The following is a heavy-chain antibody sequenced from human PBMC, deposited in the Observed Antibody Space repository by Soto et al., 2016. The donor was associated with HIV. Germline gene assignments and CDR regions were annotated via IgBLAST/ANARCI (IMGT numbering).Heavy chain of an antibody. CDR2: SIIVEAP. CDR3: ARSPTTSKYYDRYFDS. Sequence: QVQLQQWGAGLLKPSETLSLTCAVYGGSFSDYYWHWIRQPPGKGWNGLGKSIIVEAPTTIRTPKSRVTTLVDKSKNQFSLRLRSVTAADTAVYYCARSPTTSKYYDRYFDSVGHGNLVTVSS. J-gene: IGHJ4*01. V-gene: IGHV4-34*01. CDR1: GGSFSDYY. D-gene: IGHD3-22*01.